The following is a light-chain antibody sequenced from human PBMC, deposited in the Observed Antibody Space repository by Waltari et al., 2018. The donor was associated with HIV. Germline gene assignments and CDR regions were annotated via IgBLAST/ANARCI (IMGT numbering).Light chain of an antibody. CDR3: AAWDDSLNGWV. Sequence: QSGLTQPPSASATPGQRVTISCSGSSSPISRNPITLYQQVPGTAPKLLIYTNTQRPSGVPDRFSGSKSGSSASLAISGLQSEDEADYYCAAWDDSLNGWVFGGGTKLTVL. CDR2: TNT. V-gene: IGLV1-44*01. J-gene: IGLJ3*02. CDR1: SSPISRNP.